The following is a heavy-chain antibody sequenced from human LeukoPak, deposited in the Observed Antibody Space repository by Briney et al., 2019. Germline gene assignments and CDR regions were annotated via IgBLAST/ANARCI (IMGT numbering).Heavy chain of an antibody. D-gene: IGHD5-24*01. Sequence: GGSLRLSCAASGFTSSSYSMNWVRQAPGKGLEWVSSISSSSSYIYYADSVKGRFTISRDNAKNSLYLQMNSLRAEDTAVYYCARIEMATITDDSWGQGTLVTVSS. CDR2: ISSSSSYI. V-gene: IGHV3-21*01. CDR3: ARIEMATITDDS. CDR1: GFTSSSYS. J-gene: IGHJ4*02.